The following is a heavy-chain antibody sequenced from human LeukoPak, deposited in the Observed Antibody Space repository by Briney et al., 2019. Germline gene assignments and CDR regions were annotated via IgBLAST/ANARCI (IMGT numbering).Heavy chain of an antibody. CDR2: IWYDGSNK. CDR1: GFPFSSYG. D-gene: IGHD1-26*01. J-gene: IGHJ3*02. CDR3: ARENSGSYDAFDI. Sequence: GGSLRLSCVASGFPFSSYGMHWVRQAPGKGLEWVAVIWYDGSNKYYADSVKGRFTISRDNSKNTLYLQMNSLSAEDTAVYYCARENSGSYDAFDIWGQGTMVTVSS. V-gene: IGHV3-33*01.